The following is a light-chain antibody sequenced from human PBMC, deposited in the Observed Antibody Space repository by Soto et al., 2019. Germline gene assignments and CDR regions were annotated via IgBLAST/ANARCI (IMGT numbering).Light chain of an antibody. V-gene: IGLV2-14*01. CDR2: DVS. CDR3: SSYTSSSTPYV. CDR1: SSDVGGYNY. Sequence: QSALTQPASVFGSPGQSITISCTGTSSDVGGYNYVSWYQQHPGKAPKLMIYDVSNRPSGVSNRFSGSKSGNTASLTISGLQAEDEADYYCSSYTSSSTPYVFGTGTQLTVL. J-gene: IGLJ1*01.